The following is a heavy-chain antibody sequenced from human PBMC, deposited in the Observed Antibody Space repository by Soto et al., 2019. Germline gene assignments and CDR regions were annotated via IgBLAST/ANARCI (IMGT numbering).Heavy chain of an antibody. CDR3: FNVAFGY. J-gene: IGHJ4*02. CDR1: GFTFSSYG. CDR2: ISYDGSNK. Sequence: PGGSLRLSCAASGFTFSSYGMHWVRQAPGKGLEWVAVISYDGSNKYCADSVKGRFTISRDNAKNSLYLQMDSLRVEDTALYYCFNVAFGYWGRGTLVTVSS. V-gene: IGHV3-30*03.